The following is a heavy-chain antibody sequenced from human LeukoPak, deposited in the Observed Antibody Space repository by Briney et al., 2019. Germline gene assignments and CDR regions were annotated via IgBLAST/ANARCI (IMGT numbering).Heavy chain of an antibody. Sequence: GESLKISCKGSGYSFTSYWIGWVRQMPVKGLEWMGIIYPGDSDTRYSPSFQGQVTISAHKSISTAYLQWSRLKASDTAMYYCARHIGRYSGYNDAFDIWGQGTMVTVSS. V-gene: IGHV5-51*01. CDR2: IYPGDSDT. CDR1: GYSFTSYW. J-gene: IGHJ3*02. CDR3: ARHIGRYSGYNDAFDI. D-gene: IGHD5-12*01.